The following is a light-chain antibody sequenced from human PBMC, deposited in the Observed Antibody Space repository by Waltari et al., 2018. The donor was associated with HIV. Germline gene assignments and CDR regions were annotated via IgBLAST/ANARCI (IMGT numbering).Light chain of an antibody. Sequence: QTVLTQPPSVSGAPGQSVTISCTGSSSNIGAGYAVHWYQQVPGTPPKRRRSVKTNRPSVVSVRFSGSKAASSASLAITGLQADDEADYYCHAYDDRLSGSTVFGGGTKVTVL. CDR3: HAYDDRLSGSTV. V-gene: IGLV1-40*01. J-gene: IGLJ2*01. CDR1: SSNIGAGYA. CDR2: VKT.